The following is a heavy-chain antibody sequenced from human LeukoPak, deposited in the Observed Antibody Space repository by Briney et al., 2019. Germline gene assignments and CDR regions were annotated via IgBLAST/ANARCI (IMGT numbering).Heavy chain of an antibody. Sequence: PSETLSLICTVPFGSITSYHWNWIRQSPAKGLEWIGYVHHSGDAYYNPSLRSRITMSVDTSKSQFSLRLTSVTAAATAVYYSARWGGSVLWSFDIWGQGTLVTVSS. J-gene: IGHJ4*02. D-gene: IGHD3-16*01. CDR1: FGSITSYH. CDR2: VHHSGDA. CDR3: ARWGGSVLWSFDI. V-gene: IGHV4-59*01.